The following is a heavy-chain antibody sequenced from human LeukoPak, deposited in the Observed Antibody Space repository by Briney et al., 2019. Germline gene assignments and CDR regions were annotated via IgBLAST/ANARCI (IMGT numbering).Heavy chain of an antibody. Sequence: KSGGSLRLSCAASGFTFSTYSMNWVCQAPGKGLEWVSSISGSSSYTFYADSVRGRFTISRDNAKNSLYLQMNSLRAEDTAVYYCARGTTGGYSPSHWGQGTLVTVSS. J-gene: IGHJ4*02. V-gene: IGHV3-21*01. CDR3: ARGTTGGYSPSH. CDR2: ISGSSSYT. CDR1: GFTFSTYS. D-gene: IGHD5-12*01.